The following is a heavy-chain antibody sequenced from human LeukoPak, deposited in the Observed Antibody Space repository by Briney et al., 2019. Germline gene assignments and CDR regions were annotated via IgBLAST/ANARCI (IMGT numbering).Heavy chain of an antibody. D-gene: IGHD2-21*02. CDR1: GGSISSSSYY. CDR3: ARVLVCGGDCYSWDYYYYYMDV. J-gene: IGHJ6*03. CDR2: IYYSGST. V-gene: IGHV4-39*07. Sequence: SETLSPTCTVSGGSISSSSYYWGWIRQPPGKGLEWIGSIYYSGSTYYNPSLKSRVTISVDTSKNQFSLKLSSVTAADTAVYYCARVLVCGGDCYSWDYYYYYMDVWGKGTTVTVSS.